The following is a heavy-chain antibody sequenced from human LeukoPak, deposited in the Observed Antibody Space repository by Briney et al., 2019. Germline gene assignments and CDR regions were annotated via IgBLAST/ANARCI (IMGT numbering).Heavy chain of an antibody. D-gene: IGHD6-19*01. Sequence: GASVKVSCKASGYTFTSYDINLVRQATGQGLEWMGWMNPNSGNTGYAQKFQGRLTITRNTTISTAYMRLSSLRSEDTAVYYCARGPPGGAVAGERGYYYYYMDVWGKGTTVTVSS. CDR3: ARGPPGGAVAGERGYYYYYMDV. V-gene: IGHV1-8*01. J-gene: IGHJ6*03. CDR1: GYTFTSYD. CDR2: MNPNSGNT.